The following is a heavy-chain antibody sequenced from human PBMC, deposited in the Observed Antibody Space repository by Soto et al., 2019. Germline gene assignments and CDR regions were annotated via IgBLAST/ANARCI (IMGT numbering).Heavy chain of an antibody. CDR2: ISGSGGST. J-gene: IGHJ6*02. V-gene: IGHV3-23*01. CDR3: AKDGRGYYDSSGYYYVSPYGMDV. CDR1: GFTFSSYA. Sequence: GGSLRLSCAASGFTFSSYAMSWVRQAPGKGLEWVSAISGSGGSTYYADSVKGRFTISRDNSKNTLYLQMNSLRAEDTAVYYCAKDGRGYYDSSGYYYVSPYGMDVWGQGTTVTVSS. D-gene: IGHD3-22*01.